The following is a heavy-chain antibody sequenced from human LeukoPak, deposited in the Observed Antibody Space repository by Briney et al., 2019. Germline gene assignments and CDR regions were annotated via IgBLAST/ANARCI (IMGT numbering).Heavy chain of an antibody. CDR1: GGSLSDSNYF. J-gene: IGHJ6*03. Sequence: SSETLSLTCTVSGGSLSDSNYFWAWIRQPPGKGLEWLGSLFYTGVTYYNPSLKSRVTISVDTSKNQFSLKLSSVTAADTAVYYCARVDYYYMDVWGKGTTVTVSS. V-gene: IGHV4-39*07. CDR2: LFYTGVT. CDR3: ARVDYYYMDV.